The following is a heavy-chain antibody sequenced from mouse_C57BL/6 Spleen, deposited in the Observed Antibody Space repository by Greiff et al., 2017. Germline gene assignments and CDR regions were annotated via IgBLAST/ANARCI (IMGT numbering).Heavy chain of an antibody. CDR3: ARSTAQALAMDY. CDR2: IDPSDSYT. Sequence: QVQLQQPGAELVMPGASVKLSCKASGYTFTSYWMHWVKQRPGQGLDWIGEIDPSDSYTNYNQKFKGKSTLTVDKSSSTAYMQLSSLTSEDSAVYYCARSTAQALAMDYWGQGTSVTVSS. J-gene: IGHJ4*01. V-gene: IGHV1-69*01. CDR1: GYTFTSYW. D-gene: IGHD3-2*02.